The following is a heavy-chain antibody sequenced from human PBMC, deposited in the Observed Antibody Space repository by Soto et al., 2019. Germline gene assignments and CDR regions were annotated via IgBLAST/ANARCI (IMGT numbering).Heavy chain of an antibody. Sequence: GGSLRLSCVASGFTFNTYNMNWVRQAPGKGLEWVSSISTSSSYIYHADSLKGRFTISRDNAKNPLFLQMNSLRAEDTAVYYRATTVRDTTVHPPAIGIHYYPGMHVCGEGTTVNVSS. D-gene: IGHD4-17*01. CDR3: ATTVRDTTVHPPAIGIHYYPGMHV. CDR2: ISTSSSYI. V-gene: IGHV3-21*01. J-gene: IGHJ6*01. CDR1: GFTFNTYN.